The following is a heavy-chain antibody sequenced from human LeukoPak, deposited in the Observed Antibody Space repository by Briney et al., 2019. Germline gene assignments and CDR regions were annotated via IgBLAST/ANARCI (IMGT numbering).Heavy chain of an antibody. D-gene: IGHD6-19*01. CDR3: AKDSGYSSGWYLGTYYYYMDV. Sequence: GGSLRLSCAASGFTFSSYEMNWVRQAPGKGLEWVSYISSSGSTIYYADSVEGRFTISRDNSKNTLYLQMNSLRAEDTAVYYCAKDSGYSSGWYLGTYYYYMDVWGKGTTVTVSS. CDR1: GFTFSSYE. J-gene: IGHJ6*03. V-gene: IGHV3-48*03. CDR2: ISSSGSTI.